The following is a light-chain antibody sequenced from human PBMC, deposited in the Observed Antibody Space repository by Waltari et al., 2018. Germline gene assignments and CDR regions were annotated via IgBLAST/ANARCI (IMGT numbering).Light chain of an antibody. V-gene: IGLV2-18*02. CDR1: SSDVGLYNR. CDR3: ASHSNTTAVL. CDR2: EVT. J-gene: IGLJ2*01. Sequence: QSALAQPPSVSGSPGQSVTISCTGTSSDVGLYNRVSWYQQPPGIAPKVMIYEVTNRPSGVPDRFSGAKSGNTASLTISGLQPEDEAHYFCASHSNTTAVLFGGGTKVTVL.